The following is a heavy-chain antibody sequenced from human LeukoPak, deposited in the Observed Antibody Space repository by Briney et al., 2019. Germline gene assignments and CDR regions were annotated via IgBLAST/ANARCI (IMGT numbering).Heavy chain of an antibody. Sequence: ASVKVSCKASGYTFTGYYMHWVRQAPGQGLEWMGWVKGDSGVTYYAQEFQGRVTMTRDTSINTAHMELSRLRSDDTAVYYCVRWRDGYIYDYWGQGTLVTVSS. CDR3: VRWRDGYIYDY. V-gene: IGHV1-2*02. CDR1: GYTFTGYY. J-gene: IGHJ4*02. CDR2: VKGDSGVT. D-gene: IGHD5-24*01.